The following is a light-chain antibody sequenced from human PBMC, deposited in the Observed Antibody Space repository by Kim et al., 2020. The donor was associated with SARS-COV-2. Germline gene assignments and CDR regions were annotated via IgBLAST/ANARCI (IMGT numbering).Light chain of an antibody. CDR3: QQSYTIPYT. CDR1: QSISTY. J-gene: IGKJ2*01. Sequence: DIQMTQSPSSLSASVGDRVTITCRASQSISTYLNWYHQKPGKAPNLLIYAASSLQSGVPSRFSGSGSGTDFTLTISSLQPEDFATYYCQQSYTIPYTFGQGTKLEI. V-gene: IGKV1-39*01. CDR2: AAS.